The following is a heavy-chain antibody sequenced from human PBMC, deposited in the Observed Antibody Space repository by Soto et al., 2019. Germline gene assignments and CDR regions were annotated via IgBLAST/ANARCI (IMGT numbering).Heavy chain of an antibody. D-gene: IGHD1-26*01. CDR3: TRVAAVGLFNY. CDR2: IYYSGTS. V-gene: IGHV4-61*08. CDR1: GGSISSGGYY. J-gene: IGHJ4*02. Sequence: SETLSLTCAVSGGSISSGGYYWTWIRQPPGKRLEWIGYIYYSGTSHYSPSLRSRVTMAVDTSRNQISLNLSSVTAADTAVYYCTRVAAVGLFNYWGEGILVTVSS.